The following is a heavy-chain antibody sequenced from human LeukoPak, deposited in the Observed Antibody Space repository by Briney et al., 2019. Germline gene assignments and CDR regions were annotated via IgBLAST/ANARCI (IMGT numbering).Heavy chain of an antibody. CDR2: FDPEDGET. D-gene: IGHD3-22*01. J-gene: IGHJ1*01. V-gene: IGHV1-24*01. CDR1: GYTLTELS. Sequence: ASVKVSCKVSGYTLTELSMHWVRQAPGKGLEWMGGFDPEDGETIYAQKFQGRVTMTEDTSTDTAYMELSSLRSEDTAVYYCATGTHYYDSSSYYRAEYFQHWGQGTLVTVSS. CDR3: ATGTHYYDSSSYYRAEYFQH.